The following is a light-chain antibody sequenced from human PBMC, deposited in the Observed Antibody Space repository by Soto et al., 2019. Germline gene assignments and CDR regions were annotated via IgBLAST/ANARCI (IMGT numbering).Light chain of an antibody. CDR3: SSYAGSDSVL. CDR1: SSDVGGYHY. J-gene: IGLJ3*02. CDR2: EVF. V-gene: IGLV2-8*01. Sequence: QSALTQPPSVSGSPGQSLTISCTGTSSDVGGYHYVSWYHHHPGKAPKLIIYEVFKRPSGVPDRFSGSKSGNTASLTVSGLQAEDEADYYCSSYAGSDSVLFGGGTKLTVL.